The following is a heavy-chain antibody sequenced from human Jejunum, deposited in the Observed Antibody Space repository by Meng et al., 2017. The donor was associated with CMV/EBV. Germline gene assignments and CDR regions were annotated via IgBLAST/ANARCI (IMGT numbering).Heavy chain of an antibody. Sequence: SGFPLNSYGIHWVRQFPGKGLEWVAVLWYDGSRKYFADSVQGRFRISRDDSKNTVYLQMNSLRAEDTAVYYCARDNDGSSHYSQFDYWGQGTLVTVSS. V-gene: IGHV3-33*01. J-gene: IGHJ4*02. CDR3: ARDNDGSSHYSQFDY. CDR2: LWYDGSRK. D-gene: IGHD3-22*01. CDR1: GFPLNSYG.